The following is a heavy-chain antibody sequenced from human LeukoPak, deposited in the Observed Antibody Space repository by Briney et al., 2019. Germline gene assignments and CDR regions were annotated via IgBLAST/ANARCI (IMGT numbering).Heavy chain of an antibody. CDR1: GGSISSGDYY. D-gene: IGHD3-3*01. V-gene: IGHV4-30-4*01. Sequence: PSETLSLTCTVSGGSISSGDYYWSWIRQPPGKGLEWIGYIYYSGSTYYNPSLKSRVTISVDTSKNQFSLKLSSVTAADTAAYYCARGGYDFWSGYPPSLLFDYWGQGTLVTVSS. CDR2: IYYSGST. CDR3: ARGGYDFWSGYPPSLLFDY. J-gene: IGHJ4*02.